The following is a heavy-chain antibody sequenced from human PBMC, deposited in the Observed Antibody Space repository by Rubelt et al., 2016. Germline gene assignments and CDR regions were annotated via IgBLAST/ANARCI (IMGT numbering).Heavy chain of an antibody. V-gene: IGHV1-8*01. CDR3: ARLSITIFGVVVYYYGMDV. Sequence: QVQLVQSGAEVKKPEASVKVSCKASGYTFTSYDINWVRQATGQGLEWMGWMNPNSGNTGYAQKFQGRVTMTRNTSISTAYMERSSLRSEDTAVYYCARLSITIFGVVVYYYGMDVWGQGTTVTVSS. D-gene: IGHD3-3*01. J-gene: IGHJ6*02. CDR2: MNPNSGNT. CDR1: GYTFTSYD.